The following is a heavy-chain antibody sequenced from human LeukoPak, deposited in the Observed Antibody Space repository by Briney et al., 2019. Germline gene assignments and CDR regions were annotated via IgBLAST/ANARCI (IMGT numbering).Heavy chain of an antibody. CDR1: GGSISSYY. CDR3: ARATVLRYFRYGMDV. V-gene: IGHV4-59*01. J-gene: IGHJ6*02. CDR2: IYYSGST. D-gene: IGHD3-9*01. Sequence: PSETLSLTCTVSGGSISSYYWSWIRQPPGKGLEWIGYIYYSGSTNYNPSLKSRVTISVDTSKNQFSLKLSSVTAADTAVYYCARATVLRYFRYGMDVWGQGTTVTVSS.